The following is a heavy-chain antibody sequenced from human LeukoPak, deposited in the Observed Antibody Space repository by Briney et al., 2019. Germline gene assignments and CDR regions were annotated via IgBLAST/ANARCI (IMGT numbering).Heavy chain of an antibody. D-gene: IGHD2-15*01. CDR1: GYSFSNHW. Sequence: GGSLRLSCAASGYSFSNHWMSCVREAPGKGLEWVGRINLAGTDKYYVDAVKGRFTISRDNAKNSLFLEMNSLKATDKAVYYCVRNGCSLDYWGQGTLVTVSS. J-gene: IGHJ4*02. V-gene: IGHV3-7*01. CDR3: VRNGCSLDY. CDR2: INLAGTDK.